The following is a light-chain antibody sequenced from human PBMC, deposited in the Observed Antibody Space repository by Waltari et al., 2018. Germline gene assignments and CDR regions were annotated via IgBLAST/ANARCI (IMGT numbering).Light chain of an antibody. CDR3: QQSYSTLYS. V-gene: IGKV1-39*01. CDR2: AAS. J-gene: IGKJ2*03. Sequence: DIQMTQSPSSLSASVGDRVTITCRASQSISSYLNWYQQKPGKAPKVLIYAASSLQSGVPSRFSGSGSGTDFTLTISSLQPEDFATYYCQQSYSTLYSFGQGTKLRSN. CDR1: QSISSY.